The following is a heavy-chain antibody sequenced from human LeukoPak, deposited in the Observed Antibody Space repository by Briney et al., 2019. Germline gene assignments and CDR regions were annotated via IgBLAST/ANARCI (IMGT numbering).Heavy chain of an antibody. CDR1: GFTFSSYA. J-gene: IGHJ4*02. Sequence: PGGSLRLSCAASGFTFSSYAMSWVRQAPGKGLEWVSAISGSGGSTYYADSVKGRFTISRDNSKNTLYLQMNSLRAEDTAVYYCAKDKAYCSSTSCYRGFDYWGQGTLVTVSS. D-gene: IGHD2-2*02. CDR3: AKDKAYCSSTSCYRGFDY. V-gene: IGHV3-23*01. CDR2: ISGSGGST.